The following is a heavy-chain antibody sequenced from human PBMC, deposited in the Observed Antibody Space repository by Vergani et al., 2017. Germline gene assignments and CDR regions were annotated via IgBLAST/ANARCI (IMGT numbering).Heavy chain of an antibody. CDR2: IYYSGST. Sequence: QVQLQESGPGLVKPSETLSLTCTVSGGSISSYYWSWIRQPPGKGLEWIGYIYYSGSTNYNPSLKSRVTISVDTSKNQFSLKLRSVTAADTAVYYCARYPCSGGSCYSDYWGQGTLVTVSS. J-gene: IGHJ4*02. V-gene: IGHV4-59*01. D-gene: IGHD2-15*01. CDR3: ARYPCSGGSCYSDY. CDR1: GGSISSYY.